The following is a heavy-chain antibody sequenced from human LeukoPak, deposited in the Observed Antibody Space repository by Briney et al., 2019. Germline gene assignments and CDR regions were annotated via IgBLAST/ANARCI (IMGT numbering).Heavy chain of an antibody. D-gene: IGHD4-17*01. J-gene: IGHJ4*02. V-gene: IGHV3-30-3*01. CDR3: ARDKHDYGDYPPDY. CDR1: GFTFSSYA. CDR2: ISYDGSNK. Sequence: GSLRLSCAASGFTFSSYAMHWVRQAPGKGLEWVAVISYDGSNKYYADSVKGRFTISRDNAKNSLYLQMNSLRAEDTAVYYCARDKHDYGDYPPDYWGQGALVTVSS.